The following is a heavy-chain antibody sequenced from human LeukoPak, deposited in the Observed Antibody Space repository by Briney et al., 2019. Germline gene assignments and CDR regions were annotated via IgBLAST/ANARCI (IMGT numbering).Heavy chain of an antibody. Sequence: SETLSLTCTVSGGSISSGSYYWSWIRQPAGKGLEWIGRIYTSGSTNYNPSLKSRVTISVDTSKNQFSLKLSSVTAADTAVYYCARESGYHDSSGGLGGFDYWGQGTLVTVSS. CDR3: ARESGYHDSSGGLGGFDY. J-gene: IGHJ4*02. D-gene: IGHD3-22*01. V-gene: IGHV4-61*02. CDR1: GGSISSGSYY. CDR2: IYTSGST.